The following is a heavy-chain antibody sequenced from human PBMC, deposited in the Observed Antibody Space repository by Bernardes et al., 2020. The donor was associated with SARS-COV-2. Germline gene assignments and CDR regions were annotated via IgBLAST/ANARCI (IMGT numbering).Heavy chain of an antibody. CDR3: AGSSCGIDCYIGGLRSWDYGMDV. V-gene: IGHV4-39*01. CDR2: IYSSGIS. Sequence: SESLSLTCTVSGLYISSRNYYWGWIRQPPGRCLEWIGSIYSSGISYYNPSLQSRVSASVDTSKNQLSLRLNYVTAADTAVYYCAGSSCGIDCYIGGLRSWDYGMDVWGHGTTVTVSS. CDR1: GLYISSRNYY. J-gene: IGHJ6*02. D-gene: IGHD2-21*01.